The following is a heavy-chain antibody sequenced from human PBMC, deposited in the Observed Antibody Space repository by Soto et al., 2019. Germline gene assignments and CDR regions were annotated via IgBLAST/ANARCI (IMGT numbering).Heavy chain of an antibody. V-gene: IGHV3-23*01. J-gene: IGHJ4*02. Sequence: EVQLLESGGGLVQPGGSLRLSCAASGFTFSSYAMNWVRQAPGKGLEWVSAISGSGGSTYYADSGKGRFTISRDNSKNTLYLEINSLRAEDTAVYYCAKGSSASKRESPGYWGQGTLVSVSS. CDR1: GFTFSSYA. CDR3: AKGSSASKRESPGY. D-gene: IGHD6-6*01. CDR2: ISGSGGST.